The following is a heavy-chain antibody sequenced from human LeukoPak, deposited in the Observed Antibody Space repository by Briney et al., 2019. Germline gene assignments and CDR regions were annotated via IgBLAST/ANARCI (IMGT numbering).Heavy chain of an antibody. Sequence: GGSLRLSCAASGFTFSSYSMNWVRQAPGKGLEWVSSISSSSSYIYYADSVKGRFTISRDNAKNSLYLQMNSLRAEDTAVYYCARDPLEMATIWNGMDVWGQGTTVTVSS. J-gene: IGHJ6*02. D-gene: IGHD5-24*01. CDR1: GFTFSSYS. CDR2: ISSSSSYI. V-gene: IGHV3-21*01. CDR3: ARDPLEMATIWNGMDV.